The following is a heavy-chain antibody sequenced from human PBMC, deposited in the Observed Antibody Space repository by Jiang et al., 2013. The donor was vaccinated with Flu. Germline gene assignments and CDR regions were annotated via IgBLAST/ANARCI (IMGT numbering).Heavy chain of an antibody. Sequence: IDPSDSYTNYSPSFQGHVTISADKSISTAYLQWSSLKASDTAMYYCARLSAMGATIEEYGMDVWGQGTTVTVSS. CDR2: IDPSDSYT. V-gene: IGHV5-10-1*01. J-gene: IGHJ6*02. CDR3: ARLSAMGATIEEYGMDV. D-gene: IGHD1-26*01.